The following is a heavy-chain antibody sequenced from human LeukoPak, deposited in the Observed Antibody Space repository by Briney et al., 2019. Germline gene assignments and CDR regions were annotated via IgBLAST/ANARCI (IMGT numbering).Heavy chain of an antibody. D-gene: IGHD1-26*01. J-gene: IGHJ3*02. CDR1: GFNVSRHY. CDR3: AKDLGYSGKDAFDI. V-gene: IGHV3-53*01. CDR2: IYSGGNT. Sequence: PGGSLRLSCAASGFNVSRHYMSWVRQAPGKGLEWVSVIYSGGNTYYADSVKGRFTISRDNSKNTLYLQMNSLRAEDTAVYYCAKDLGYSGKDAFDIWGQGTMVTVSS.